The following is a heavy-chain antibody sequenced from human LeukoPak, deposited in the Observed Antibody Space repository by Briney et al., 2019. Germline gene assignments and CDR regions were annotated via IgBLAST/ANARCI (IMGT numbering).Heavy chain of an antibody. D-gene: IGHD5-24*01. J-gene: IGHJ5*02. CDR3: ARERVVREMATSLLNWFDP. V-gene: IGHV1-69*05. CDR1: GGTFSSYA. Sequence: SVKVSCKASGGTFSSYAISWVRQAPGQGLEWMGGIIPIFGTANYAQKFQGRVTITTDESTSTAYMELSSLRSEDTAVYYCARERVVREMATSLLNWFDPWGQGTLVTVSS. CDR2: IIPIFGTA.